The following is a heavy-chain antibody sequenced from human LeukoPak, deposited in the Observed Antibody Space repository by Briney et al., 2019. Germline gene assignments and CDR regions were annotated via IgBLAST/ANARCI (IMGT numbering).Heavy chain of an antibody. CDR3: ARESLWFGELLDS. J-gene: IGHJ4*02. Sequence: GGSLRLSCAASGFTFSSYGMHWVRQAPGKGLEWVSSISSSSSYIYYADSVKGRFTISRDNAKNSLYLQMNSLRAEDTAVYYCARESLWFGELLDSWGQGTLVTVST. CDR1: GFTFSSYG. D-gene: IGHD3-10*01. CDR2: ISSSSSYI. V-gene: IGHV3-21*01.